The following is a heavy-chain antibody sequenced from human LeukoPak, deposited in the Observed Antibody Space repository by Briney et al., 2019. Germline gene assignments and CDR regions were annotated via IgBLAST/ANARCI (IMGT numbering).Heavy chain of an antibody. J-gene: IGHJ4*02. CDR3: AGAASGEFDY. V-gene: IGHV1-69*13. CDR2: IIPIFGTA. D-gene: IGHD1-26*01. CDR1: GGTVISDA. Sequence: ASVKVSCKASGGTVISDAISWVRQAPGQGLEWMGGIIPIFGTANYAQKFQGRVTITADESTSTAYMELSSLRSEDTAVYYCAGAASGEFDYWGQRTLVTVSS.